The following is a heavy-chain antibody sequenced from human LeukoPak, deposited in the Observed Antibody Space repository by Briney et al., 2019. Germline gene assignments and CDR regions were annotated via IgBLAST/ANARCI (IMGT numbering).Heavy chain of an antibody. V-gene: IGHV3-48*01. CDR1: GFTFSSYA. J-gene: IGHJ3*01. CDR3: VRVGGAFDL. D-gene: IGHD3-16*01. CDR2: ISSSSSTI. Sequence: PGGSLRLSCAASGFTFSSYAMSWVRQAPGKGLEWISYISSSSSTIYYADSVKGRFTISRDNAKKSLYMQMNSLRAEDTAVYYCVRVGGAFDLWGQGTRVSVSS.